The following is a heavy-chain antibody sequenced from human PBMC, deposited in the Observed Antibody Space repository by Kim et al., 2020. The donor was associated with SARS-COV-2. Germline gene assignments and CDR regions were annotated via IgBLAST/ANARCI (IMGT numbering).Heavy chain of an antibody. V-gene: IGHV1-2*04. CDR1: GYTFTDYY. Sequence: ASVKVSCKASGYTFTDYYIHWVRQAPGQGLEWMGWMNPKNGDTHFAQRFQVWVTLTRDTSMTTAYMALSRLKSDDTAVYYCAREVNHSGTGGFDFWGRGTRVSVSS. CDR3: AREVNHSGTGGFDF. J-gene: IGHJ4*02. D-gene: IGHD1-1*01. CDR2: MNPKNGDT.